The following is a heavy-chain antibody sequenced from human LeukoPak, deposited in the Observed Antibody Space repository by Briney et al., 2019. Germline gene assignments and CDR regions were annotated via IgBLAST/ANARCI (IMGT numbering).Heavy chain of an antibody. CDR3: ARVGTKRRPDY. Sequence: GGSLRLSCAASGFTFSSYSMNWVRQAPGKGLEWVSSISSSSSYIYYADSVKGRFTISRDNAKNSLYLQMNSLRAEDTAVYYCARVGTKRRPDYWGQGTLVTVSS. V-gene: IGHV3-21*01. CDR1: GFTFSSYS. J-gene: IGHJ4*02. CDR2: ISSSSSYI.